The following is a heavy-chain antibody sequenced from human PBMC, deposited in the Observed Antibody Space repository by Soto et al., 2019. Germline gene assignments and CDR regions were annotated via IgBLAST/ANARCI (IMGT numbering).Heavy chain of an antibody. Sequence: EVQLVESGGGLIQPGGSLRLSCAASGFTVSSNYMSWVRQAPGKGLEWVSVIYSGDTTYYADSVKGRFTISRDHSKNTLYLQMNSLRAEDTAVYYCARDLRTLYGMDVWPRDHGHRLL. CDR2: IYSGDTT. J-gene: IGHJ6*02. CDR3: ARDLRTLYGMDV. CDR1: GFTVSSNY. V-gene: IGHV3-53*01.